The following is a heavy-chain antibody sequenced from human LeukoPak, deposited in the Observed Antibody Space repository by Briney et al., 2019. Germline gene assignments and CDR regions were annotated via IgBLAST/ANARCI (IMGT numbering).Heavy chain of an antibody. CDR3: ARAPWYFDL. CDR1: GYIFTGFY. CDR2: INPNSGGT. Sequence: ASVKVSCKASGYIFTGFYMHWVRQAPGQGLEWMGWINPNSGGTDYAQKFQGRVTMTRDTSINTAYMELSRLISDEKAVYYCARAPWYFDLWGRGTLVTVSS. J-gene: IGHJ2*01. V-gene: IGHV1-2*02.